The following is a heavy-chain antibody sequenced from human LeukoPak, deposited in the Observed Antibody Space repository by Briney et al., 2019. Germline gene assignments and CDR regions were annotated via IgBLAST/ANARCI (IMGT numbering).Heavy chain of an antibody. CDR1: GYTFTGYY. D-gene: IGHD6-13*01. J-gene: IGHJ4*02. CDR3: ARESYIAARARLSDY. CDR2: INPNSGGT. V-gene: IGHV1-2*02. Sequence: ASVKVSCKASGYTFTGYYMHWVRQAPGQGLEWMGWINPNSGGTNYAQKFQGRVTMTTDTSTSTTYMELRSLRSDDTAVYYCARESYIAARARLSDYWGQGTLVTVSS.